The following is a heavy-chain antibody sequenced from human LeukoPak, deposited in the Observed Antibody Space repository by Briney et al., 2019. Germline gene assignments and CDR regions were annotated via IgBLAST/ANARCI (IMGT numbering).Heavy chain of an antibody. CDR3: AREAGYCSGGSCFHDAFDI. V-gene: IGHV4-39*07. Sequence: SETLSLTCSVSGGSITSTSDYWGWIRQPPGKGLEWIGTIYYSGSTYYNPSLKSRVTISVDTSKNQFSLKLSSVTAADTAVYYCAREAGYCSGGSCFHDAFDIWGQGTMVTVSS. CDR1: GGSITSTSDY. CDR2: IYYSGST. D-gene: IGHD2-15*01. J-gene: IGHJ3*02.